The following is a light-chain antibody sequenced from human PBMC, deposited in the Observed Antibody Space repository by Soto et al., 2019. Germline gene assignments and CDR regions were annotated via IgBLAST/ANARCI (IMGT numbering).Light chain of an antibody. Sequence: DLQMTQSPSSLSASVGDRVTITCRASQSISSYLNWYQQKPGKAPKLLIYAASSLQSGVPSRFSGSGSGTDFTLTISSLQPEDFATYYCQQSYSTPFPFGPGTKVDIK. CDR2: AAS. J-gene: IGKJ3*01. V-gene: IGKV1-39*01. CDR1: QSISSY. CDR3: QQSYSTPFP.